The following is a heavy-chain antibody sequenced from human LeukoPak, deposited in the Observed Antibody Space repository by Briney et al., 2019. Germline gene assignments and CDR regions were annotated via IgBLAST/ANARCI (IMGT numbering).Heavy chain of an antibody. CDR2: IYTSGST. V-gene: IGHV4-61*02. Sequence: PSETLSLTCTVSGGSISSGSYYWSWIRQPAGKGLEWIGRIYTSGSTNYNPSLKSRVTISVDTSKNQFSLKLSSVTAADTAVYYCARDRVVVPAASGYYYYYMDVWGKGTTVTVSS. CDR1: GGSISSGSYY. CDR3: ARDRVVVPAASGYYYYYMDV. J-gene: IGHJ6*03. D-gene: IGHD2-2*01.